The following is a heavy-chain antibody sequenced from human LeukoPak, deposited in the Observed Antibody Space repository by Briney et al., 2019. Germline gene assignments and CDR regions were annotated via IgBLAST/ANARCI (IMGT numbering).Heavy chain of an antibody. CDR3: ARVGDQWLLQYYVDY. CDR2: IYHSGST. Sequence: SETLSLTCAVSGYSISSGYYWGWIRQPPGKGLEWIGSIYHSGSTYYNPSLKSRVTISVDTSKNQFSLKLSSVTAADTAVYYCARVGDQWLLQYYVDYWGQGTLVTVSS. D-gene: IGHD6-19*01. CDR1: GYSISSGYY. J-gene: IGHJ4*02. V-gene: IGHV4-38-2*01.